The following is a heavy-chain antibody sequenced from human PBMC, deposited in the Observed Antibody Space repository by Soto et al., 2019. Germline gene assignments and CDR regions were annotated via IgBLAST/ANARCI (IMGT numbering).Heavy chain of an antibody. CDR2: IYRPGNS. V-gene: IGHV4-38-2*02. Sequence: PSETLPLTCNVTGFSISSGSYWSWVRQTPGKGLEWIGSIYRPGNSYRNPSLEGRLIVSMDLSNNQFFLKLASVKAADTAIYHCAREKVGTTFFDNWGQGTQVTVSS. CDR1: GFSISSGSY. J-gene: IGHJ4*02. CDR3: AREKVGTTFFDN. D-gene: IGHD1-1*01.